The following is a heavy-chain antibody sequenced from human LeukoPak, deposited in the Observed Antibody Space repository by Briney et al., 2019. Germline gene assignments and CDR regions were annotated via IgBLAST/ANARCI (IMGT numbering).Heavy chain of an antibody. J-gene: IGHJ4*02. Sequence: SETLSLTCTVSGGSISSYYWSWIRQPPGKGLEWIGYIYYSGSTNYNPSLKSRVTISVDTSKNQFSLKLSSVTAADTAVYYCARAAWMYAGRAFDYWGQGTLVTVSS. CDR3: ARAAWMYAGRAFDY. D-gene: IGHD3-10*01. CDR2: IYYSGST. CDR1: GGSISSYY. V-gene: IGHV4-59*01.